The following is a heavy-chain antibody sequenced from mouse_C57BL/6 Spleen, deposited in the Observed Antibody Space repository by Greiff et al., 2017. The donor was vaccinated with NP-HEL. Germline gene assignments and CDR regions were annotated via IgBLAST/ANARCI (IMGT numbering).Heavy chain of an antibody. J-gene: IGHJ1*03. Sequence: EVKLQESGEGLVKPGGSLKLSCAASGFTFSSYAMSWVRQTPEKRLEWVATISDGGSYTYYPDNVKGRFTISRDNAKNNLYLQMSHLKSEDTAMYYCARDYGSSYVYWYFDVWGTGTTVTVSS. D-gene: IGHD1-1*01. CDR3: ARDYGSSYVYWYFDV. CDR1: GFTFSSYA. V-gene: IGHV5-4*01. CDR2: ISDGGSYT.